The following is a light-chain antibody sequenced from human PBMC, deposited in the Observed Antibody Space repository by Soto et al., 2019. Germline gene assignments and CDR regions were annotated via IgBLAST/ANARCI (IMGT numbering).Light chain of an antibody. CDR1: SSNVGSYKL. CDR2: EVN. CDR3: CSSGGCRTYV. Sequence: QSALTQPASVSGSPGQSITISCTGTSSNVGSYKLVSWYQQHPGKAPKLMIFEVNKRPSWVSNRYSGSKSGNTASLTLSGLKVEDEADYFCCSSGGCRTYVSGYGTKVTVL. V-gene: IGLV2-23*02. J-gene: IGLJ1*01.